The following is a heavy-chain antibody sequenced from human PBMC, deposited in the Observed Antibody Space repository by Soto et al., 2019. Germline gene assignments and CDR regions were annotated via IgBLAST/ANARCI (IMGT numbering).Heavy chain of an antibody. CDR1: GFTFRNYW. CDR2: IKPDGSDK. V-gene: IGHV3-7*01. J-gene: IGHJ4*02. CDR3: ARENYFDY. Sequence: PGGSLRLSCAASGFTFRNYWIGWVRQTPDKGLEWVANIKPDGSDKYYVDSVKGRFTISRDNAKNSLYLQMNSLRAEDTADYYCARENYFDYWGQGTLVTVSS.